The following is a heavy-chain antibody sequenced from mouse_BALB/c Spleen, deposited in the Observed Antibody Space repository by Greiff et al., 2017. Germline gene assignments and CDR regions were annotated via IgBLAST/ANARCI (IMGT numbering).Heavy chain of an antibody. J-gene: IGHJ2*01. CDR3: AREDEGSSFDY. Sequence: LVESGPELVKPGASVKMSCKASGYTFTSYVMHWVKQKPGQGLEWIGYINPYNDGTKYNEKFKGKATLTSDKSSSTAYMELSSLTSEDSAVYYCAREDEGSSFDYWGQGTTLTVSS. CDR1: GYTFTSYV. CDR2: INPYNDGT. V-gene: IGHV1-14*01. D-gene: IGHD1-1*01.